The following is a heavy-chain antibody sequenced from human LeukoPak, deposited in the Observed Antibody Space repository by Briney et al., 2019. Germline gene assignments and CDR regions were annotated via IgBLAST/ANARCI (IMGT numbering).Heavy chain of an antibody. Sequence: GGSLRHSCAASGFTFSSYAMHWVRQAPGKGLEWVAVISYDGSNKYYADSVKGRFTISRDNSKNTLYLQMNSLRAEDTAVYYCARGGYSGYDWDYFDYWGQGTLVTVSS. J-gene: IGHJ4*02. CDR1: GFTFSSYA. V-gene: IGHV3-30*04. CDR2: ISYDGSNK. D-gene: IGHD5-12*01. CDR3: ARGGYSGYDWDYFDY.